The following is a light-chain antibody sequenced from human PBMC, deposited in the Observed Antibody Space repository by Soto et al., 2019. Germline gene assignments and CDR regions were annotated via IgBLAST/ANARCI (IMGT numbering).Light chain of an antibody. V-gene: IGKV3-20*01. J-gene: IGKJ1*01. CDR3: QHYGRSPPSWT. CDR2: DAS. CDR1: QSVSSSY. Sequence: EIVLTQSPGTLPLSPGERATLSCRASQSVSSSYLAWYQQKPGQPPRLLIYDASRRATGIPDRFSGSGSGTDFTLTISSLEPEDFAVYYCQHYGRSPPSWTFGQGTKVEIK.